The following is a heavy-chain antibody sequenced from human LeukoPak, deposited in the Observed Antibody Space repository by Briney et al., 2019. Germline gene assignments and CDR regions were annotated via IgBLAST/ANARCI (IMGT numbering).Heavy chain of an antibody. D-gene: IGHD4-17*01. J-gene: IGHJ5*02. V-gene: IGHV4-59*01. Sequence: SETLSLTCTVSGGSISSYYWSWIRQPPGEGLEWIGYIYYSGSTNYNPSLKSRVTISVDTSKNQFSLKLSSVTAADTAVYYCARVAYGDREYNWFDPWGQGTLVTVSS. CDR3: ARVAYGDREYNWFDP. CDR1: GGSISSYY. CDR2: IYYSGST.